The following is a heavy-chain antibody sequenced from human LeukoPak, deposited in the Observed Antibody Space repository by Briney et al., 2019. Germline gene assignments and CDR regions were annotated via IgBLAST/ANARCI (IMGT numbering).Heavy chain of an antibody. Sequence: SETLSLTCTLSGGSISIHYWSWIRQPPGKGLEWIGYIFYSGSTNYNPSLKSRVTISVDTSKNQFSRKLSSVTAADTAVYYCARGHGGKGFDYWGQGTLVTVSS. CDR2: IFYSGST. J-gene: IGHJ4*02. CDR3: ARGHGGKGFDY. V-gene: IGHV4-59*11. CDR1: GGSISIHY. D-gene: IGHD4-23*01.